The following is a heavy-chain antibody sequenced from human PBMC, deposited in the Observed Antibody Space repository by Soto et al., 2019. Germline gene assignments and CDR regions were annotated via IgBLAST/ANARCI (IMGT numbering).Heavy chain of an antibody. Sequence: QVQLQESGPGLVKPSQTLSLTCTVSGGSISSGGYYWSWIRQHPGKGLEWIGYIYYSGSTYYNPSLKSRVNISVDTSKNQFSLKLSSVTAADTAVYYCARDHTYYYGSGSLRGTAYYYYGMDVWGQGTTVTVSS. CDR1: GGSISSGGYY. D-gene: IGHD3-10*01. CDR2: IYYSGST. J-gene: IGHJ6*02. V-gene: IGHV4-31*03. CDR3: ARDHTYYYGSGSLRGTAYYYYGMDV.